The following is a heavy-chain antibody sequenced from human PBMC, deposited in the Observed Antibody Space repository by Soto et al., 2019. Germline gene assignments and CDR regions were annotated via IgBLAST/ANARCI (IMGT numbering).Heavy chain of an antibody. CDR2: ISAYNGNT. CDR1: GYTFTSYG. J-gene: IGHJ6*02. Sequence: ASVKVSCKASGYTFTSYGISWVRQAPGQGLEWMGWISAYNGNTNYAQKLQGRVTMTTDTSTSTAYMELRSLRSDDTAVYYCARIVVEPAAAPEGGNYYYYGMDVWGQGTTVTVSS. V-gene: IGHV1-18*04. D-gene: IGHD2-2*01. CDR3: ARIVVEPAAAPEGGNYYYYGMDV.